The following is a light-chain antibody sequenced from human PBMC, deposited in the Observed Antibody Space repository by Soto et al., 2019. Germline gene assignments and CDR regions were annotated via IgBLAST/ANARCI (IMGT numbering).Light chain of an antibody. CDR3: CSYAGGYTYL. CDR1: GNDVGAYNY. J-gene: IGLJ1*01. Sequence: ALTQPRSVFGSPGQSVTISCPGTGNDVGAYNYVSWYQQHPGRPPKLMIYYVARWPSGVPDRFSGSKSSNTASLTISELQAEDEADYFCCSYAGGYTYLFGTETKVTV. V-gene: IGLV2-11*01. CDR2: YVA.